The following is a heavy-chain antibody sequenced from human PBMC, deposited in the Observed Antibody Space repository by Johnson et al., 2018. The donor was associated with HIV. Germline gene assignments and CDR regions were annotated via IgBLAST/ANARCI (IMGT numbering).Heavy chain of an antibody. CDR1: GFSISSNY. J-gene: IGHJ3*02. D-gene: IGHD5-18*01. V-gene: IGHV3-30-3*01. Sequence: QVQLVESGGGLVQPGGSLRLSCAASGFSISSNYMSWIRQAPGKGLEWVAVISYHGTTNYYADSVKGRFTISRDNSKNTLYLQMDSLRVDDTAVYYCARDEQLSLGGTVGYDAFDIWGQGTMVTVSS. CDR2: ISYHGTTN. CDR3: ARDEQLSLGGTVGYDAFDI.